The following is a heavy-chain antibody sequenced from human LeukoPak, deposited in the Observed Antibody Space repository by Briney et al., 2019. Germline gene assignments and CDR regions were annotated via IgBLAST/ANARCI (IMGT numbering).Heavy chain of an antibody. CDR3: ARVRFLEWLPRGLDY. V-gene: IGHV1-18*01. J-gene: IGHJ4*02. CDR1: GGTFSSYA. D-gene: IGHD3-3*01. Sequence: GSSVKVSCKASGGTFSSYAISWVRQAPGQGLEWMGWISAYNGNTNYAQKLQGRVTVTTDTSTSTAYMELRSLRSDDTAVYYCARVRFLEWLPRGLDYWGQGTLVTVSS. CDR2: ISAYNGNT.